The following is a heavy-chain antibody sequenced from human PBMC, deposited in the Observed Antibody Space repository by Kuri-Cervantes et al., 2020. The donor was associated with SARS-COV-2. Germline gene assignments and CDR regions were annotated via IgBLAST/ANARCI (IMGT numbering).Heavy chain of an antibody. J-gene: IGHJ6*03. CDR2: ISAYNGNT. CDR1: GYTFTSYG. Sequence: ASVKVSCKASGYTFTSYGISWVRQAPGQGLEWMGWISAYNGNTNYAQKLQGRVTMTTDTSTSTAHMELRSLRSDDTAVYYCARVYFLYYDSSGYLAYYYYYYMDVWGKGTTVTVSS. CDR3: ARVYFLYYDSSGYLAYYYYYYMDV. V-gene: IGHV1-18*01. D-gene: IGHD3-22*01.